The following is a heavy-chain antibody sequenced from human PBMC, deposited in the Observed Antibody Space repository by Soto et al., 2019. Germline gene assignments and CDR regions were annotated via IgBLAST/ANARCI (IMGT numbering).Heavy chain of an antibody. D-gene: IGHD3-10*01. CDR1: GGTFSSYA. CDR2: IIPIFGTA. J-gene: IGHJ4*02. Sequence: GASVKVSFKASGGTFSSYAISWVRQAPGQGLEWMGGIIPIFGTANYAQKFQGRVTITADESTSTAYMELSGLRSEDTAVYYCARKAMSYGSGSYYNVGEYYFDYWGQGTLVTVSS. V-gene: IGHV1-69*13. CDR3: ARKAMSYGSGSYYNVGEYYFDY.